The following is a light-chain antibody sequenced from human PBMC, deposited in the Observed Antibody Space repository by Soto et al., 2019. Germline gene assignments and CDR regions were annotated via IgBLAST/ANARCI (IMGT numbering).Light chain of an antibody. CDR1: QSISSW. CDR3: HQTSCHPFT. J-gene: IGKJ1*01. CDR2: KAS. Sequence: DSHMTLSPSTLSASVGDRVTISCRASQSISSWLAWYQQKPGKAPKLLIYKASSLQSGVPLRFSGSESGTEFTLTISSLQPDDFASYYCHQTSCHPFTFGQGTKV. V-gene: IGKV1-5*03.